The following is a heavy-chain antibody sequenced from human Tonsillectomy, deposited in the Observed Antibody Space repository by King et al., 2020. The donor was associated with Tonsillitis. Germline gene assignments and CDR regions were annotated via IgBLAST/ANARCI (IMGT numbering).Heavy chain of an antibody. CDR2: IKQDGSDK. Sequence: VQLVESGGGLVQPGGSLRLSCAASGFSFSSYWMSWVRQAPGKGLQWVANIKQDGSDKYYVDSVKGRFTISRDNAKNSLYLQMNSLRAEDTAVYYCAREMDTSWGYYYGMDVWGQGTTVTVSS. V-gene: IGHV3-7*01. CDR3: AREMDTSWGYYYGMDV. CDR1: GFSFSSYW. D-gene: IGHD5-18*01. J-gene: IGHJ6*02.